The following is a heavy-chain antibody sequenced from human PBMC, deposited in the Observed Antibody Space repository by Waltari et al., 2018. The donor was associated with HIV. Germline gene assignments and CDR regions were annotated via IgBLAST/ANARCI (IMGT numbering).Heavy chain of an antibody. CDR2: LDPKTGGP. CDR3: ARDISSGWYYLRF. Sequence: QVQLVQSGAEVKKPGASVKLSCKASGYTFTDYYLHWVRPAPGQGLEWMGWLDPKTGGPNYARKFQARVTMTRDTSISTAYMELDRLTSDDTAVYYCARDISSGWYYLRFWGQGTLLTVSS. V-gene: IGHV1-2*02. CDR1: GYTFTDYY. D-gene: IGHD6-19*01. J-gene: IGHJ4*02.